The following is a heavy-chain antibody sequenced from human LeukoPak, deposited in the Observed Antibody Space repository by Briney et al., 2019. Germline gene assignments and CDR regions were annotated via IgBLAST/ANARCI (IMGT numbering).Heavy chain of an antibody. J-gene: IGHJ4*02. CDR2: ISYDGSNK. Sequence: PGGSLRLSCAASGFTFSSYAMHWVRQAPGKGLEWVAVISYDGSNKYYADSVKGRFTISRDNSKNTLYLQTNSLRAEDTAVYYCAKEAVSKGVHFDYWGQGTLVTVSS. CDR1: GFTFSSYA. D-gene: IGHD3-10*01. CDR3: AKEAVSKGVHFDY. V-gene: IGHV3-30-3*01.